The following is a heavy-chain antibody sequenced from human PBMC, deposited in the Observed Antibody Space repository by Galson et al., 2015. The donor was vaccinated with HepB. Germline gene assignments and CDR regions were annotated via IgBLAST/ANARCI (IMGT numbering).Heavy chain of an antibody. V-gene: IGHV3-23*01. CDR3: ARPRPRAYVWGFDY. CDR1: GFTFSSYA. J-gene: IGHJ4*02. CDR2: ISGSGGST. Sequence: SLRLSCAASGFTFSSYAMSWVRQAPGKGLEWVSAISGSGGSTYYADSVKGRFTISRDNSKNTLYLQMNSLRAEDTDVYYCARPRPRAYVWGFDYWGQGTLVTVSS. D-gene: IGHD3-16*01.